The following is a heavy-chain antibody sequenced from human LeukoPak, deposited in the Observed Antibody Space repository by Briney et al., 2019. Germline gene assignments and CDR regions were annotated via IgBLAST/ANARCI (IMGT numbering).Heavy chain of an antibody. CDR1: GFTFSSYA. Sequence: PGGSLRLSCAASGFTFSSYAMSWVRQAPGQGLEWASAISGGGSTYYADSVKGRFTISRDNSKNALYLQIHSLRAEDTAVYYCAKSRWETYAVRAFDIWGQGTMVTVSS. V-gene: IGHV3-23*01. J-gene: IGHJ3*02. CDR3: AKSRWETYAVRAFDI. CDR2: ISGGGST. D-gene: IGHD1-26*01.